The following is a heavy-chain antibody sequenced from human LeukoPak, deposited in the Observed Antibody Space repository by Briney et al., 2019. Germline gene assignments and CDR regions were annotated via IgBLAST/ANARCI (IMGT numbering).Heavy chain of an antibody. V-gene: IGHV1-8*01. CDR3: ARARAMVRGVISYYFDY. Sequence: ASVKVSCKASGYTFTSYDINWVRQATGQGLEWMGWMNPNSGNTGYAQKFQGRVTMTRNTSIGTAYMELSSLRSEDTAVYYCARARAMVRGVISYYFDYWGQGTLVTVSS. D-gene: IGHD3-10*01. J-gene: IGHJ4*02. CDR1: GYTFTSYD. CDR2: MNPNSGNT.